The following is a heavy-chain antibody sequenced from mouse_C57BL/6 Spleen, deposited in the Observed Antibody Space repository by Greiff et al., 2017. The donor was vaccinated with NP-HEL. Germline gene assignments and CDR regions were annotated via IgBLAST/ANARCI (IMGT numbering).Heavy chain of an antibody. J-gene: IGHJ2*01. CDR1: GFSLTSYG. CDR3: ARTSLLRYYFDY. CDR2: IWSGGST. D-gene: IGHD1-2*01. Sequence: LKESGPGLVQPSQSLSITCTVSGFSLTSYGVHWVRQSPGKGLEWLGVIWSGGSTDYTAAFIYRLSISKDNSKSQVFFKMNSLQADDTAIYYCARTSLLRYYFDYWGQGTTLTVSS. V-gene: IGHV2-2*01.